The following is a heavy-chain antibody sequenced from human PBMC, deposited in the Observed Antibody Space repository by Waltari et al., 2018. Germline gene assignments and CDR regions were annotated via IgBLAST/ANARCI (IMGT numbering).Heavy chain of an antibody. CDR2: IYPGDSDT. J-gene: IGHJ4*02. Sequence: VQLVQSGAEVKKPGSSVKVSCKASGGTFSSYAISWVRQMPGKGLEWMGIIYPGDSDTRYSPSFQGQVTISADKSISTAYLQWSSLKASDTAMYYCARRITMVQGADYWGQGTLVTVSS. V-gene: IGHV5-51*01. D-gene: IGHD3-10*01. CDR3: ARRITMVQGADY. CDR1: GGTFSSYA.